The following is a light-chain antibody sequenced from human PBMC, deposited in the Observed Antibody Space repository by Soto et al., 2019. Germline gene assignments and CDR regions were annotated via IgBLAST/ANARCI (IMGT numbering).Light chain of an antibody. J-gene: IGKJ2*01. Sequence: EIVLTQSPGTLSLSPGERATLSCRASQSVRSNYLAWYQQKPGQAPRLLIYGASSRATGIPDRFSGTGSGTDFTLTISRLEPEDLAMYYCQQYGGSPYTFGQGTKLEIK. CDR2: GAS. CDR1: QSVRSNY. V-gene: IGKV3-20*01. CDR3: QQYGGSPYT.